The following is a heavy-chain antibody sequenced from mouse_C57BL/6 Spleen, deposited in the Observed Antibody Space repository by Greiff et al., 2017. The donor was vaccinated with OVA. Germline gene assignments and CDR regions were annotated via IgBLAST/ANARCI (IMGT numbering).Heavy chain of an antibody. Sequence: EVKVVESGGGLVKPGGSLKLSCAASGFTFSSYAMSWVRQTPEKRLEWVATISDGGSYTYYPDNVKGRFTISRDNAKNNLYLQMSHLKSEDTAMYYCARVTGDYWGQGTTLTVSS. CDR1: GFTFSSYA. CDR2: ISDGGSYT. CDR3: ARVTGDY. V-gene: IGHV5-4*03. D-gene: IGHD2-1*01. J-gene: IGHJ2*01.